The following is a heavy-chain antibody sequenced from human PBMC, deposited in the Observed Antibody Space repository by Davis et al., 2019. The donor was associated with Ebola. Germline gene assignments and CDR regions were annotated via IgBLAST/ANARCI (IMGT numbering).Heavy chain of an antibody. J-gene: IGHJ4*02. Sequence: SVTVSCKASVGTFSSYTISWVRQAPGQGLEWMGRIIPILGIANYAQKFQGRVTITADKSTSTAYMELSSLRSDDTAVYYCAKSLGSEGALRVVFDYWGQGTLVTVSS. CDR1: VGTFSSYT. CDR2: IIPILGIA. V-gene: IGHV1-69*02. CDR3: AKSLGSEGALRVVFDY. D-gene: IGHD3-16*01.